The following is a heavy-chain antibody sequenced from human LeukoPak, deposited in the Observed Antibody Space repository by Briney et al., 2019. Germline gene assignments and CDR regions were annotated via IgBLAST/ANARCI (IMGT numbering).Heavy chain of an antibody. CDR3: ARSGYYYDSSGYYDDAGLDY. J-gene: IGHJ4*02. CDR1: GFTFSSYS. CDR2: ISSSSSTI. D-gene: IGHD3-22*01. V-gene: IGHV3-48*04. Sequence: GGSLRLSCAASGFTFSSYSVNWVRQAPGKGLEWVTYISSSSSTIYYADSVKGRFTISRDNAKNSLYLQMNSLRAEDTAVYYCARSGYYYDSSGYYDDAGLDYWGQGTLVTVSS.